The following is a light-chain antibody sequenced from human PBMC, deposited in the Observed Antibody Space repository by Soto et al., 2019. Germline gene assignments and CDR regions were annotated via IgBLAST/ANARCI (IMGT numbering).Light chain of an antibody. CDR3: TSYAGGNNV. CDR1: SSDIGGYNY. V-gene: IGLV2-8*01. J-gene: IGLJ1*01. Sequence: QSALTQPASVSGSPGQSITISCTGTSSDIGGYNYVSWFQQHPGKVPKLIIYEVNKRPSGVPDRFSGSKSGNTASLTVSGLQAEDEADYYCTSYAGGNNVFGTGTKLTVL. CDR2: EVN.